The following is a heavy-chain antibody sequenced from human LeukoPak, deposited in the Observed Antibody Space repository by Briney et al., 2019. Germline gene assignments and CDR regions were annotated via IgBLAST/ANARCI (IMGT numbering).Heavy chain of an antibody. Sequence: SETLSLTCTVSGYSIRNGYYWGWIRQPPGKGLEWIGSIYHSGNTYYNPSLKSRVTISVDTSKNQFSLKLSSVTAADTAVYYCAREVYYYDSSGYFRPGYFDYWGQGTLVTVSS. CDR1: GYSIRNGYY. D-gene: IGHD3-22*01. V-gene: IGHV4-38-2*02. CDR3: AREVYYYDSSGYFRPGYFDY. CDR2: IYHSGNT. J-gene: IGHJ4*02.